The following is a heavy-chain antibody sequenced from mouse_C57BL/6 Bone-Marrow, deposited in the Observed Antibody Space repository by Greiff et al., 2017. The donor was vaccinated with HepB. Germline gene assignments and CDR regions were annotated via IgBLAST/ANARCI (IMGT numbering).Heavy chain of an antibody. V-gene: IGHV5-17*01. Sequence: EVQVVESGGGLVKPGGSLKLSCAASGFTFSDYGMHWVRQAPEKGLEWVAYISSGSSTTYYADTVKGRSTISRDNAKNTLYLQMTSLRSEDTAMYYYAIVITAVGGCAMDYWGQGTSVTVSS. CDR1: GFTFSDYG. J-gene: IGHJ4*01. D-gene: IGHD1-1*01. CDR3: AIVITAVGGCAMDY. CDR2: ISSGSSTT.